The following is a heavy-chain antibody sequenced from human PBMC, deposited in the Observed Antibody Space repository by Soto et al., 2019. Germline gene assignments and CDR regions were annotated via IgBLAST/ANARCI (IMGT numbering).Heavy chain of an antibody. V-gene: IGHV3-73*01. CDR2: IRSKANSYAT. CDR1: GFTFSGSA. CDR3: TVPWRSSSLVGGLGYYYYGMDV. Sequence: GGSLRLSCAASGFTFSGSAMHWVRQASGKGLEWVGRIRSKANSYATAYAASVKGRFTISRDDSKNTAYLQMNSLKTEDTAVYYCTVPWRSSSLVGGLGYYYYGMDVWGQGTTVTVSS. J-gene: IGHJ6*02. D-gene: IGHD6-6*01.